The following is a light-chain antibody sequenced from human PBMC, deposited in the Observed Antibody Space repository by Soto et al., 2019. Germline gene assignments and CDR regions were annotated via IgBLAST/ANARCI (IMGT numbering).Light chain of an antibody. CDR2: GAS. J-gene: IGKJ1*01. V-gene: IGKV3-20*01. CDR1: QSVSTY. Sequence: EIVLTQSPGTLSLSPGERGTLSCRASQSVSTYLAWYQQRPGQAPRLLIYGASSRATGIPDRFSGSGSVTDLTLTISRLEPEDFAVYYCQEYGTSPPWTFGQGTKVEIK. CDR3: QEYGTSPPWT.